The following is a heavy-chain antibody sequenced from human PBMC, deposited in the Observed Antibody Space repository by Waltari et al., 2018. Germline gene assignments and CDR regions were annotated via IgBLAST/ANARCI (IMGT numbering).Heavy chain of an antibody. J-gene: IGHJ3*02. CDR1: GGSISSSSYS. CDR2: IYYSGST. CDR3: ARSHSSGGTGGAFDI. D-gene: IGHD6-19*01. Sequence: QLPLQESGPGLVKPSDTLSLTCTVPGGSISSSSYSWDWIRQPPGKGLEWIGSIYYSGSTYYNPSLKSRVTISVDTSKNQFSLKLSSVTAADTAVYYCARSHSSGGTGGAFDIWGQGTMVTVSS. V-gene: IGHV4-39*01.